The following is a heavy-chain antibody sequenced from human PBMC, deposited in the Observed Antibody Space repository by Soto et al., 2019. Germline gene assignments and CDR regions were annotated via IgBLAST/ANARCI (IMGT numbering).Heavy chain of an antibody. CDR1: GYTFTSCY. Sequence: QVQLVQSGAEVKKPGASVKISCKASGYTFTSCYMHWVRQAPGQGLEWMGIINPSGGSTIYAQNLQSRVPMDRDTSTSTVYMELSGLRSEDTAMYYSASDGSYSDSCRGYYKEGYYFDYWGQGAMVTVPS. V-gene: IGHV1-46*04. CDR3: ASDGSYSDSCRGYYKEGYYFDY. J-gene: IGHJ4*02. D-gene: IGHD3-3*01. CDR2: INPSGGST.